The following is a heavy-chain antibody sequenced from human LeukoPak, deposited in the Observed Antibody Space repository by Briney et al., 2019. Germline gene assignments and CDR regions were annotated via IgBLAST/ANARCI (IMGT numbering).Heavy chain of an antibody. D-gene: IGHD5-18*01. Sequence: PGRSLRLSCAASGFTFDDYAMHWVRQAPGKGLEGVSGISWNSGSIGYADSVKGRFTISRDNAKNSLYLQMNSLRAEDMALYYCAKASSSYGYKYLDYWGQGTLVTVSS. CDR1: GFTFDDYA. CDR2: ISWNSGSI. V-gene: IGHV3-9*03. J-gene: IGHJ4*02. CDR3: AKASSSYGYKYLDY.